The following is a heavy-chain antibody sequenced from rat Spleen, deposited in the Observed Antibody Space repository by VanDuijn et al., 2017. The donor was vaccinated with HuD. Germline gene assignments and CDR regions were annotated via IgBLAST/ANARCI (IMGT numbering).Heavy chain of an antibody. V-gene: IGHV5-31*01. D-gene: IGHD2-2*01. CDR3: ARAGYLRDWYFDF. CDR1: GITFTNYW. Sequence: EVQLVESGGGLVQPGGSLKLSCVASGITFTNYWMTWIRQAPGKGLEWIASITNTGDSTYYPDSVKGRFNISRDDAKSTLYLQMDSLRSEDTATYHCARAGYLRDWYFDFWGPGTMVTVSS. CDR2: ITNTGDST. J-gene: IGHJ1*01.